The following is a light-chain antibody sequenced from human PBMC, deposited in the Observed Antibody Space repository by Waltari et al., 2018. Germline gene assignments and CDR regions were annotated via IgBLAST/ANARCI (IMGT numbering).Light chain of an antibody. V-gene: IGKV4-1*01. CDR3: QQYSNTPLT. J-gene: IGKJ4*01. CDR2: WAS. Sequence: DIVMTQSPDSLAVSLGDRATINCKSSPTILSSSNNKNSLAWYQQKPGQPPKMLIYWASTRASGVPDRFSGSGSGTDFTLTISSLQAEDVAVYYCQQYSNTPLTFGGGTKVEIK. CDR1: PTILSSSNNKNS.